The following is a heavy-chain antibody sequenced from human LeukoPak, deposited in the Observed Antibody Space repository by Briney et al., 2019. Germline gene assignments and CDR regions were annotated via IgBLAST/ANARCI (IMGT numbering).Heavy chain of an antibody. CDR1: GGSISGYY. J-gene: IGHJ4*02. CDR3: ARSTLRKAAAGTFDY. Sequence: SETLSLTCTVSGGSISGYYWTWIRQPAGKGLEWIGRNDSSGRNKYNHSLKSRVAMSIDTSKNQFSLMLTSVADADTAWYYCARSTLRKAAAGTFDYWGEGTLVTVSS. V-gene: IGHV4-4*07. CDR2: NDSSGRN. D-gene: IGHD6-13*01.